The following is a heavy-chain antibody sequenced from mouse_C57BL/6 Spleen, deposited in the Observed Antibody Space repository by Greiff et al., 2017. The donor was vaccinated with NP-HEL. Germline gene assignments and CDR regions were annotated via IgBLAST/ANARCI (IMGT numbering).Heavy chain of an antibody. CDR1: GYTFTSYG. J-gene: IGHJ2*01. D-gene: IGHD1-2*01. CDR3: ARSEALLRYFDY. CDR2: IYPRSGNT. V-gene: IGHV1-81*01. Sequence: QVQLQQSGAELARPGASVKLSCKASGYTFTSYGISWVKQRTGQGLEWIGEIYPRSGNTYYNEKFKGKATLTADKSSSTAYMELRSLTSEDSAVYFCARSEALLRYFDYWGQGTTLTVSS.